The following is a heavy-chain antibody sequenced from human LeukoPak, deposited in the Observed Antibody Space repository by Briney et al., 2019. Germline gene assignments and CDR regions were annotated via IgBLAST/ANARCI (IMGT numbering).Heavy chain of an antibody. Sequence: ASVKVSCKASGGTFSSYAISWVRQAPGQGLQWMGWISAKTGNLKYDEKFQGRVTMTTDTSTSTTYMELRSLRSDDTAIYYCARAHLGTIEYWGQGTLVNVSS. CDR3: ARAHLGTIEY. J-gene: IGHJ4*02. V-gene: IGHV1-18*01. D-gene: IGHD3-16*01. CDR1: GGTFSSYA. CDR2: ISAKTGNL.